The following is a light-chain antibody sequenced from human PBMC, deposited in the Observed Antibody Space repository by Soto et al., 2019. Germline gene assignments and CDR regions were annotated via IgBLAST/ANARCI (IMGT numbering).Light chain of an antibody. V-gene: IGKV3-20*01. CDR1: QSVSSNY. CDR3: QQYGTSPIT. CDR2: GAS. Sequence: EIVLTQSPGTLSLSPGERATLSCGASQSVSSNYLAWYQQKHGQGRRLLIYGASSRATAIPDRFSGSGSGTDFTLTITRLKPEDFAVYYCQQYGTSPITFVGGAKIEIK. J-gene: IGKJ4*01.